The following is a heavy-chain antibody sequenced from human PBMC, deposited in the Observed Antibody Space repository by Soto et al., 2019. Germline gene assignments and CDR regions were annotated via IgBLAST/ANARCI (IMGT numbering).Heavy chain of an antibody. CDR1: GYTFTSYV. Sequence: ASVKVSCKASGYTFTSYVISWVRQAPGQGLEWMGWISAYNGNTNYAQKLQGRVTMTTDTSTSTAYMELRSLRSDDTAVYYCARDGYVDCTNGVCYHDYYYYGMDVWGQGTTVTVSS. D-gene: IGHD2-8*01. V-gene: IGHV1-18*01. CDR2: ISAYNGNT. J-gene: IGHJ6*02. CDR3: ARDGYVDCTNGVCYHDYYYYGMDV.